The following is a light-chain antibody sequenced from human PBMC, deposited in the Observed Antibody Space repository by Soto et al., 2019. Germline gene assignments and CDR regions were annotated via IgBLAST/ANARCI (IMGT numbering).Light chain of an antibody. J-gene: IGKJ2*01. Sequence: DIQMTQSPSSLSASVGDRVTITCRASQSISSYLNWYQQKPGKAPKLLIYAASSLQSGVPSRFSGNGSGTDFTLTISSLQPEDFATYYFQQSYNTPYTFGKGTKLEIK. CDR2: AAS. CDR3: QQSYNTPYT. CDR1: QSISSY. V-gene: IGKV1-39*01.